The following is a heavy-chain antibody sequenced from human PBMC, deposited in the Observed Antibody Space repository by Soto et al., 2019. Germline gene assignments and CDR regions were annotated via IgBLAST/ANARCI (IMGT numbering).Heavy chain of an antibody. V-gene: IGHV3-30*18. CDR1: GFTFSSFG. Sequence: GSLRLSCAASGFTFSSFGMHWVRQAPGKGLEWVAIISYDASHKYYADSVKGRFTISRDNSKNTLFLQMNSLRAEDTAVYYCAKAVEMATIRDYFDYWGQGTLVTVSS. J-gene: IGHJ4*02. CDR3: AKAVEMATIRDYFDY. D-gene: IGHD5-12*01. CDR2: ISYDASHK.